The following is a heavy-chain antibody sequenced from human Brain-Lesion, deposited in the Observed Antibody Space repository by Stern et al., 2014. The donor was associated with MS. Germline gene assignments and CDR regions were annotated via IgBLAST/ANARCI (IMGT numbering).Heavy chain of an antibody. CDR2: SDHSGST. D-gene: IGHD6-13*01. V-gene: IGHV4-4*02. CDR1: GGSISSSNW. Sequence: QVQLQESGPGLVKPSGTLSLTCAVSGGSISSSNWWSWVRQSPGKGLEWIGESDHSGSTIYNPSLKSRVTVSVDKSKNRLSLNLSSVTAADTAVYFCARFPASRPHVFDSWGQGTLVTVSS. J-gene: IGHJ4*02. CDR3: ARFPASRPHVFDS.